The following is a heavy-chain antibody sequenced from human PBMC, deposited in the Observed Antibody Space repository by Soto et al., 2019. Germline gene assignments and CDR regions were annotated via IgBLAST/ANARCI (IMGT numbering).Heavy chain of an antibody. CDR2: ISWNTGSI. J-gene: IGHJ6*02. Sequence: GGSLRLSCAASGFSFDDYAMHWVRQAPGKGLEWVSGISWNTGSIGYGDSVKGRFTISRDNAKNSLYLQMNSLRVEDTALYHCAKGIQGGVSYGMDVWGQGTTVTVSS. D-gene: IGHD5-18*01. V-gene: IGHV3-9*01. CDR3: AKGIQGGVSYGMDV. CDR1: GFSFDDYA.